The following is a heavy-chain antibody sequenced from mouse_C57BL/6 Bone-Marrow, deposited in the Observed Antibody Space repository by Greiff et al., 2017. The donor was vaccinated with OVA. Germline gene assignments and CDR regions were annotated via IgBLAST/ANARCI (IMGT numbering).Heavy chain of an antibody. CDR3: ARQVLLFYYAMDY. D-gene: IGHD2-12*01. V-gene: IGHV5-15*01. CDR2: ISNLAYSI. J-gene: IGHJ4*01. Sequence: EVKLVESGGGLVQPGGSLKLSCAASGFTFSDYGMAWVRQAPRKGPEWVAFISNLAYSIYYADTVTGRFTISRENANNTLYLEMSSLRSEDTAMYYCARQVLLFYYAMDYWGQGTSVTVSS. CDR1: GFTFSDYG.